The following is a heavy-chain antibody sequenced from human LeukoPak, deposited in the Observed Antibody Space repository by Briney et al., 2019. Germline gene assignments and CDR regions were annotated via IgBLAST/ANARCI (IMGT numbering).Heavy chain of an antibody. D-gene: IGHD3-10*01. Sequence: GASVNASCKASVYTFSSYGISWVRQAPGQGLEWMGWISGYTGNTNYAQNLQGRVTMTTDTSTSTAYMELRSLRSDDTALYYCARSSWFGGRSEWRWFDPWGQGTLVTVSS. CDR3: ARSSWFGGRSEWRWFDP. CDR1: VYTFSSYG. V-gene: IGHV1-18*01. CDR2: ISGYTGNT. J-gene: IGHJ5*02.